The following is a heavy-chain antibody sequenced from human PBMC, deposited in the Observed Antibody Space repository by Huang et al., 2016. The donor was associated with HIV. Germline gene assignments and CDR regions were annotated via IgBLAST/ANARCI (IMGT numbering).Heavy chain of an antibody. Sequence: EVQLVESGGDLVQPGGSLRLSCAASGFIFNIYSMNWVRQAPGEGLEWVSYSSSGSTTIYYADSVKGRFTISRDNAKNSLYLQMNSLRAEDTAVYYCARDGLRGRLMTRSLDYWGQGTLVTVSS. D-gene: IGHD3-10*01. V-gene: IGHV3-48*01. CDR3: ARDGLRGRLMTRSLDY. CDR2: SSSGSTTI. J-gene: IGHJ4*02. CDR1: GFIFNIYS.